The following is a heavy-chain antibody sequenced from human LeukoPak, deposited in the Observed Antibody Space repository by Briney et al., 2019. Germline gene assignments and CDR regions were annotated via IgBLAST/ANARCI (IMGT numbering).Heavy chain of an antibody. V-gene: IGHV3-48*03. J-gene: IGHJ4*02. D-gene: IGHD4-17*01. CDR3: APYGDFFDY. CDR1: GFTFSRYE. CDR2: ISSSGTTI. Sequence: PGGSLRLSCAASGFTFSRYEMNWVRQAPGKGLEWVSYISSSGTTIYYADPVKGRFTISRDNAKNSLFLLMNSLRPEDTAVYYCAPYGDFFDYWGQGTLVTVSS.